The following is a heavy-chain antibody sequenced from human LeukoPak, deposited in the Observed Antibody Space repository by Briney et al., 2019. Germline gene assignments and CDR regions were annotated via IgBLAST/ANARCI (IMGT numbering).Heavy chain of an antibody. J-gene: IGHJ4*02. V-gene: IGHV1-69*13. D-gene: IGHD3-22*01. CDR3: ARDPLNYYDSSGYFDY. CDR2: IIPIFGTA. Sequence: SVKVSCKASGGTFSSYAISWVRQAPGQGLEWMGGIIPIFGTANYAQKFQGRVTITADESTNTAYMELSSLRSEDTAVYYCARDPLNYYDSSGYFDYWGQGTLVTVSS. CDR1: GGTFSSYA.